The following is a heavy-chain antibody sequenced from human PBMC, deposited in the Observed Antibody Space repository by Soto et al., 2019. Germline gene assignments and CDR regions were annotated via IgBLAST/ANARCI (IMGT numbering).Heavy chain of an antibody. CDR3: TTDSYMTNVIIRFAY. CDR1: W. D-gene: IGHD2-21*01. V-gene: IGHV3-15*07. J-gene: IGHJ4*01. Sequence: WMYCFRKTPRKGLEWVGRIKSKTDGRTTDFAAPVKGRFAISRDDSKNMVYLQMNSLKTEDTAVYYCTTDSYMTNVIIRFAYWCHGTLLTVSS. CDR2: IKSKTDGRTT.